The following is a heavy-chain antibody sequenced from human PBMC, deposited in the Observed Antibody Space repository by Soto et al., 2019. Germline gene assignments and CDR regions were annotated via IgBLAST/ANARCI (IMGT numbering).Heavy chain of an antibody. CDR2: ISAYNGNT. J-gene: IGHJ6*02. Sequence: ASVKVSCKASGYTFTSYGISWVRQAPGQGLEWMGWISAYNGNTNYAQKLQGRVTMTTDTSTSTAYMELRSLRSDDTAVYYCARHELLSDLYYYYGMDVWGQGTTVTVSS. V-gene: IGHV1-18*01. CDR1: GYTFTSYG. CDR3: ARHELLSDLYYYYGMDV. D-gene: IGHD3-10*01.